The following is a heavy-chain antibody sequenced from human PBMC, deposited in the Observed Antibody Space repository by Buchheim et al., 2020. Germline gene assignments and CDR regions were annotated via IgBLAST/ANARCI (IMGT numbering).Heavy chain of an antibody. D-gene: IGHD1-26*01. V-gene: IGHV3-30*03. CDR3: ARGLIVGATLRY. J-gene: IGHJ4*02. CDR2: ISYDGSNK. Sequence: QVQLVESGGGVVQPGRSLRLSCAASGFTFSSYGMHWVRQAPGQGLEWVAVISYDGSNKYYADSVKGRFTISRDNSQNTLYLQMNSLRAEDTAVYYCARGLIVGATLRYWGQGTL. CDR1: GFTFSSYG.